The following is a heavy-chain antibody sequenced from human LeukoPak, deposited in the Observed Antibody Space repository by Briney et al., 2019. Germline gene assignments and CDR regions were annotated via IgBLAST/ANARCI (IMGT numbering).Heavy chain of an antibody. Sequence: GESLKISCKGSGYSFTTYWIGWVRQMPGKGLEWMGIIHPDDSDTRYSPSFQGQVTISADKSISTAYLQWSSLRASDTAMYYCARRSSIAAPLFDYWGQGTLVTVSS. CDR3: ARRSSIAAPLFDY. CDR1: GYSFTTYW. J-gene: IGHJ4*02. V-gene: IGHV5-51*01. CDR2: IHPDDSDT. D-gene: IGHD6-6*01.